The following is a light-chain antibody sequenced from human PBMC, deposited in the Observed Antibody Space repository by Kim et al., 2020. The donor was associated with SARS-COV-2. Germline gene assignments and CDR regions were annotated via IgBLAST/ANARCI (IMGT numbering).Light chain of an antibody. CDR1: QGIGTW. Sequence: SAVGDRVTITCRASQGIGTWLAWYQQKPGKAPKLLIFDASNLQSRVPLRFSGSGSGTQFTLTISSLQPDDYGTYFCQQYSRDSRTFGQGTKVDIK. CDR2: DAS. V-gene: IGKV1-5*01. CDR3: QQYSRDSRT. J-gene: IGKJ1*01.